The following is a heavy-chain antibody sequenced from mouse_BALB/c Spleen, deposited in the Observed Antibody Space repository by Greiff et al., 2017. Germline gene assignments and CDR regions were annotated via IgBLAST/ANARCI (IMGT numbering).Heavy chain of an antibody. J-gene: IGHJ4*01. Sequence: EVKVVESGGGLVKPGGSLKLSCAASGFTFSDYYMYWVRQTPEKRLEWVATISDGGSYTYYPDSVKGRFTISRDNAKNNLYLQMSSLKSEDTAMYYCARDRRDGRGYAMDYWGQGTSVTVSS. V-gene: IGHV5-4*02. CDR3: ARDRRDGRGYAMDY. CDR1: GFTFSDYY. CDR2: ISDGGSYT. D-gene: IGHD2-3*01.